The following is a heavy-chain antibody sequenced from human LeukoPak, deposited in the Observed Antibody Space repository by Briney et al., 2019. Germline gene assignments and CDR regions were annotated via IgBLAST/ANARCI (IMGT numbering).Heavy chain of an antibody. Sequence: GGSLRLSCAVSGFTFSNYWMNWVRQAPGKGLEWVANINQDGSEKYYVDSVKGRFTISRDSAKTSLYLQMNSLRAEDTAVYYCARDNDWAFHYWGQGTLVTVSS. CDR1: GFTFSNYW. D-gene: IGHD3-9*01. V-gene: IGHV3-7*01. CDR2: INQDGSEK. J-gene: IGHJ4*02. CDR3: ARDNDWAFHY.